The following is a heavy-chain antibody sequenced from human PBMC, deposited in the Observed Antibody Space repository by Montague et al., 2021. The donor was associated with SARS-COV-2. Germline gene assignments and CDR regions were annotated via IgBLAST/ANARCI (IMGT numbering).Heavy chain of an antibody. Sequence: CAISGDSASSNSAAWNWIRQSPSRGLEWLGRTYYRSKWYYEYAVSLKSRITINPDTSKNQFSLQVKSMTPEDTAVYYCALAVAGRGGYDYWGQGTLATVSS. V-gene: IGHV6-1*01. CDR3: ALAVAGRGGYDY. D-gene: IGHD6-19*01. CDR1: GDSASSNSAA. J-gene: IGHJ4*02. CDR2: TYYRSKWYY.